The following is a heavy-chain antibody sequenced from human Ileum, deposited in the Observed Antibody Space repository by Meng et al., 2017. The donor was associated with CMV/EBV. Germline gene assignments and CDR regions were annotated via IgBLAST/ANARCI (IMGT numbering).Heavy chain of an antibody. CDR2: IGTVDNT. D-gene: IGHD6-19*01. CDR3: ARVKAVAGIFYIDF. V-gene: IGHV3-13*01. CDR1: GFTFSTYD. Sequence: ESLKISGAASGFTFSTYDFHWVRQPTGKGLEWVSAIGTVDNTYYADSVKGRFTISRENAKNSLYLQMNSLTAADTAMYYCARVKAVAGIFYIDFWGQGTPVTVSS. J-gene: IGHJ4*02.